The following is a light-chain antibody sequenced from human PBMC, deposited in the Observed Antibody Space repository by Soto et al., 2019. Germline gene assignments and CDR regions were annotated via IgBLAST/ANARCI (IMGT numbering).Light chain of an antibody. V-gene: IGLV2-14*03. CDR3: TSYTSSRTVV. CDR2: DVS. Sequence: QSALAQPASVSGSPGQSITISCTGTSSDIGTYNYVSWYQQHAGKVPKLMIYDVSNRPSGVSDRFSGSKSGNTASLTISGLQAEDEAEYYCTSYTSSRTVVFGGGTKVTVL. CDR1: SSDIGTYNY. J-gene: IGLJ2*01.